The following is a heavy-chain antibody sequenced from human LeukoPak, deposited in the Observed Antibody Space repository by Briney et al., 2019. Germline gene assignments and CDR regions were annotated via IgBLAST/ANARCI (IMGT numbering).Heavy chain of an antibody. Sequence: ASVKVSCKTSGYTFQTYGFSWVRQAPGQGLEWMGWIGYKGDTNYEDNFKGRVTMTIDTYTRTAYLELRSLKSDDTAVYYCARSFGGYNYGYNGMDVWGQGTTVTDSS. V-gene: IGHV1-18*01. CDR3: ARSFGGYNYGYNGMDV. J-gene: IGHJ6*02. D-gene: IGHD5-18*01. CDR1: GYTFQTYG. CDR2: IGYKGDT.